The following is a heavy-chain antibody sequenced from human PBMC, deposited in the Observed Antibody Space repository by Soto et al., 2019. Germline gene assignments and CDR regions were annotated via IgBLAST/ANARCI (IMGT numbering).Heavy chain of an antibody. D-gene: IGHD1-26*01. CDR3: AREIYGYSGSYPLDYGMDV. CDR1: GYTFTSYD. CDR2: INPNSGGT. V-gene: IGHV1-2*04. J-gene: IGHJ6*02. Sequence: VSVKVSCKASGYTFTSYDINWVRQAPGQGLEWMGWINPNSGGTNYAQKFQGWVTMTRDTSISTAYMELSRLRSDDTAVYYCAREIYGYSGSYPLDYGMDVWGQGTTVTVSS.